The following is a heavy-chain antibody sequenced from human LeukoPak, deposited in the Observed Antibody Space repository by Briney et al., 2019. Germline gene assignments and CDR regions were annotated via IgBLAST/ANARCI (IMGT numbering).Heavy chain of an antibody. V-gene: IGHV1-18*01. J-gene: IGHJ4*02. CDR2: ISAYNGNT. Sequence: GASVKVSCKASGYTFTSYGISWVRQAPGQGLEWMGWISAYNGNTNYAQKLQGRVTMTTDTSTSTAYMELRSLRSDDTAVYYCARALGDIVVVPVDYWGQGTLVTVSS. CDR3: ARALGDIVVVPVDY. D-gene: IGHD2-2*01. CDR1: GYTFTSYG.